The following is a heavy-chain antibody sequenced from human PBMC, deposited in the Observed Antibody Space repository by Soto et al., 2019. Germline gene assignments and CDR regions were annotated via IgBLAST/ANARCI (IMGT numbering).Heavy chain of an antibody. CDR2: IDHSGYT. CDR1: GGSFSGYY. D-gene: IGHD3-3*01. V-gene: IGHV4-34*01. Sequence: SETLSLTCAVYGGSFSGYYWNWIRQPPGKGLEWIGEIDHSGYTNYNPYLKSRATISVDTSKNQFSLRLTSVTAADTAVYYCARVRDWFDPWGQGTLVTVSS. CDR3: ARVRDWFDP. J-gene: IGHJ5*02.